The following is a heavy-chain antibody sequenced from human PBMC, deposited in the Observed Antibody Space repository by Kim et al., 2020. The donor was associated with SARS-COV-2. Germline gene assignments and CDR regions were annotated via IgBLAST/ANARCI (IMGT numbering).Heavy chain of an antibody. V-gene: IGHV3-7*01. Sequence: GGSLRLSCAAPGFTFSSYWMSWVRQAPGKGLEWVANIKQDGSEKYYVDSVKGRFTISRDNAKNSLYLQMNSLRAEDTAVYYCARGGGYDILTGYLYYYGMDVWGQGTTVTVSS. CDR3: ARGGGYDILTGYLYYYGMDV. J-gene: IGHJ6*02. CDR2: IKQDGSEK. CDR1: GFTFSSYW. D-gene: IGHD3-9*01.